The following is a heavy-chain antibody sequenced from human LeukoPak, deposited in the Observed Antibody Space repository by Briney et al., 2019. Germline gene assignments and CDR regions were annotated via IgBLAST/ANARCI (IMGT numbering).Heavy chain of an antibody. D-gene: IGHD3-9*01. Sequence: GGSLRLSCAASGFTFSSYAMHWVRQAPGKGLEWVAVISYDGSNKYYADSVKGRFTISRDNSKNTLYLQMNSLRAEDTAVYYCARDFDLPDTTPAYWGQGPLVTVSS. CDR1: GFTFSSYA. CDR2: ISYDGSNK. V-gene: IGHV3-30*04. CDR3: ARDFDLPDTTPAY. J-gene: IGHJ4*02.